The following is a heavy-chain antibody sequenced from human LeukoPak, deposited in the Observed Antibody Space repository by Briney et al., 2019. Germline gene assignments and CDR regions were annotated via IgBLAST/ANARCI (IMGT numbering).Heavy chain of an antibody. D-gene: IGHD3-3*01. CDR3: ARGGFWSGYYTRYFDY. J-gene: IGHJ4*02. V-gene: IGHV4-34*01. CDR1: GGSFSGYY. CDR2: INHSGST. Sequence: SETLSLTCAVYGGSFSGYYWSWIRQPPRKGLEWIGEINHSGSTNYNPSLKSRVTISVDTSKNQFSLKLSSVTAADTAVYYCARGGFWSGYYTRYFDYWGQGTLVTVSS.